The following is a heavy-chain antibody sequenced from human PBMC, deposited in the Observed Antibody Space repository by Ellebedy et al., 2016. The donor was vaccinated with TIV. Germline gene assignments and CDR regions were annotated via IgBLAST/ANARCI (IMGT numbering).Heavy chain of an antibody. V-gene: IGHV4-61*01. CDR2: IYYSGST. CDR1: GGSVSSGSYY. CDR3: ARDWKGIAVAGTIDY. D-gene: IGHD6-19*01. J-gene: IGHJ4*02. Sequence: MPSETQSLTCTVAGGSVSSGSYYWSWIRQPPGKGLEWIGYIYYSGSTNYNPSLKSRVTISVYTSKNQFSLKLSSVTAADTAVYYCARDWKGIAVAGTIDYWGQGTLVTVSS.